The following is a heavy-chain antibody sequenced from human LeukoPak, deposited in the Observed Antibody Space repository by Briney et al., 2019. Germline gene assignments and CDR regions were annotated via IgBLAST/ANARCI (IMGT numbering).Heavy chain of an antibody. CDR2: ISHDGDNE. Sequence: GRSLRLSCVASGFIFSGFAMHWVRQTPGKGLQWVAGISHDGDNEYYPDSVMGRFTISSDNSKNTLYLQMNSLRGDDTAVYYCARGPFGSCSSPSCYFFDYWGQGSLVTVSS. CDR1: GFIFSGFA. J-gene: IGHJ4*02. D-gene: IGHD2-2*01. V-gene: IGHV3-30*04. CDR3: ARGPFGSCSSPSCYFFDY.